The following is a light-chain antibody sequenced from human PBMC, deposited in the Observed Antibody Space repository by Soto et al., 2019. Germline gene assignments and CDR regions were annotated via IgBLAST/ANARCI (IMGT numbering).Light chain of an antibody. CDR3: QQYDNLLFT. CDR1: QSVSSSY. CDR2: GAS. Sequence: EIVLTQSPGTLSLSPGERATLSCRASQSVSSSYLAWYQQKPGQAPRLLIYGASSRATGIPDRFSGSGSGTDVTLTISRLEPEDFAVYYCQQYDNLLFTFGPGTKVDVK. V-gene: IGKV3-20*01. J-gene: IGKJ3*01.